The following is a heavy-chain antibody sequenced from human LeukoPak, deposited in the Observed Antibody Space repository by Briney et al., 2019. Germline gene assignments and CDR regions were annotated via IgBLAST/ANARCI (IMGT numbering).Heavy chain of an antibody. CDR3: ARDLGYYDSSGYSDY. Sequence: ASVKVPCKASGYTFTGYYMHWVRQAPGQGLEWMGWINPNSGGTNYAQKFQGRVTMTRDTSISTAYMELSRLRSDDTAVYYCARDLGYYDSSGYSDYWGQGTLVTVSS. V-gene: IGHV1-2*02. CDR1: GYTFTGYY. CDR2: INPNSGGT. D-gene: IGHD3-22*01. J-gene: IGHJ4*02.